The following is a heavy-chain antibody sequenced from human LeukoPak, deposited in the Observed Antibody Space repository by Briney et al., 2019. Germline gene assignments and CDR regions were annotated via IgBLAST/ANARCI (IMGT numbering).Heavy chain of an antibody. Sequence: GGSLRLSCAASGFTVSSNYMSWVRQAPGKGLEWVSVIYSGGSTYYADSVKGRFTISRDNSKNTLYLQMNSLRAEDTAVYYCASPSTTRRTLHYDILTPPDYWGQGTLVTVSS. CDR1: GFTVSSNY. CDR3: ASPSTTRRTLHYDILTPPDY. J-gene: IGHJ4*02. D-gene: IGHD3-9*01. V-gene: IGHV3-66*01. CDR2: IYSGGST.